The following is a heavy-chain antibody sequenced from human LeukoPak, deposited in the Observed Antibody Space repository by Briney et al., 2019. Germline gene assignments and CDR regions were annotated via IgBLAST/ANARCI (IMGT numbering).Heavy chain of an antibody. V-gene: IGHV1-24*01. CDR2: FDPEDGET. D-gene: IGHD3-22*01. CDR3: ATDRHYYDSSGYYLFNFDY. Sequence: EASVKVSCKVSGYTLTELSMHWVRQAPGKGLEWMAGFDPEDGETIYAQKFQGRVTMTEDTSTDTAYMELSSLRSEDTAVYYCATDRHYYDSSGYYLFNFDYWGQGTLVTVSS. J-gene: IGHJ4*02. CDR1: GYTLTELS.